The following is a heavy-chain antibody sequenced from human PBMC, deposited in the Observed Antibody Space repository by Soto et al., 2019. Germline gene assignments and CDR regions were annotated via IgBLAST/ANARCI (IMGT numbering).Heavy chain of an antibody. CDR3: ARGGHVVVVTAALDY. J-gene: IGHJ4*02. CDR1: GDTFTDYY. CDR2: VNPSGGHT. Sequence: QVQLMQSGAEVKKPGASVKVSCKASGDTFTDYYIHWVRQAPGQGLEWMGTVNPSGGHTTYAQHFLGRVTTPRDPSTRTLYMELTSLTSDDAAIYYCARGGHVVVVTAALDYWGQGTLVTVSS. V-gene: IGHV1-46*01. D-gene: IGHD2-21*02.